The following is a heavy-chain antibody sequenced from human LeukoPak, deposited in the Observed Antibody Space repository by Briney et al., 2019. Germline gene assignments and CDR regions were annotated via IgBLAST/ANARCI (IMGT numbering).Heavy chain of an antibody. Sequence: GGSLRLSCAASGFTFSSYSMNWVRQAPGKGLEWVSSISSSSSYIYYADSVKGRFTISKDNSKNTLYMRMSSLRAEDTAEYYCVKDQVDCTSSSCYERGFDYWGQGTLVTVSS. J-gene: IGHJ4*02. CDR3: VKDQVDCTSSSCYERGFDY. CDR1: GFTFSSYS. CDR2: ISSSSSYI. D-gene: IGHD2-2*01. V-gene: IGHV3-21*04.